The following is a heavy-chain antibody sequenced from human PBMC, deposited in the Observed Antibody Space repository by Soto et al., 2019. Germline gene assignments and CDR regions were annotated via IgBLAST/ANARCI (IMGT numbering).Heavy chain of an antibody. V-gene: IGHV3-48*01. CDR1: GFTFSSYS. J-gene: IGHJ6*03. Sequence: PGGSLRLSCAASGFTFSSYSMNWVRQAPGKGLEWVSYISSSSSTIYYADSVKGRFTISRDNAKNSLYLQMNSLRAKDTAVNYCARGPRYSSPLKKGTYYYYYYMDVWGKGTTVTVSS. CDR2: ISSSSSTI. CDR3: ARGPRYSSPLKKGTYYYYYYMDV. D-gene: IGHD6-6*01.